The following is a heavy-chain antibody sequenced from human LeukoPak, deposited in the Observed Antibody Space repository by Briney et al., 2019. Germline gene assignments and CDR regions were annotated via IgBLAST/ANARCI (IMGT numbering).Heavy chain of an antibody. D-gene: IGHD2-8*02. CDR3: ARERSSSGGHNWFDP. V-gene: IGHV4-39*07. Sequence: SETLSLTCTVSGGYIITSGHYWGWIRQPPGKGLEWIGSVYYTGVTSTNPFFRSRMSISVDTSKNQFSLNLTSVTAADAAVYFCARERSSSGGHNWFDPWGQGTLVTVSS. CDR1: GGYIITSGHY. J-gene: IGHJ5*02. CDR2: VYYTGVT.